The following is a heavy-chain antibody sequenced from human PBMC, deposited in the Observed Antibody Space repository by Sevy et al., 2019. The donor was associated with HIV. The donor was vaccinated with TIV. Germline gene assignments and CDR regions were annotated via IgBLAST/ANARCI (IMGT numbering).Heavy chain of an antibody. V-gene: IGHV3-15*04. Sequence: WGSLRLSCAASGFTFSSAWMSWFRQTPGKRLEWVGRIESKIDGGTIYYAAPVKGRFSISRDDSKNTLFLKMNSLKAEDTAVYYCATDHPPEQRVSDYWGQGTLVTVSS. D-gene: IGHD6-6*01. CDR3: ATDHPPEQRVSDY. CDR1: GFTFSSAW. J-gene: IGHJ4*02. CDR2: IESKIDGGTI.